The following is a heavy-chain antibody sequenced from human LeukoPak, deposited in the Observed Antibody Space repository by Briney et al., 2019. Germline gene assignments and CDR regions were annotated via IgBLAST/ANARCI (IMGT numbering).Heavy chain of an antibody. J-gene: IGHJ6*02. CDR3: TTARGYCSGGSCPRHYYYYGMAV. CDR1: GFTFSNAW. D-gene: IGHD2-15*01. Sequence: GGSLRLSCAASGFTFSNAWMNWVRQAPGKGLEWVGRIQSKTDGGTTDYAAPVKGRFTISRDDSKNTLYLQMNSLKTEDTAVYYCTTARGYCSGGSCPRHYYYYGMAVWGQGTRVTVSS. CDR2: IQSKTDGGTT. V-gene: IGHV3-15*07.